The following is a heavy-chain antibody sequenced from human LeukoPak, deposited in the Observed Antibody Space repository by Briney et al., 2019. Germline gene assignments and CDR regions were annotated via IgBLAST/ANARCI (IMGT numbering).Heavy chain of an antibody. CDR1: GGSISSYY. D-gene: IGHD4-17*01. V-gene: IGHV4-59*08. Sequence: SETLSLTCTVSGGSISSYYWSWIRQPPGKGLEWIGYIYYSGSTNYNPSLKSRATISVDTSKNQFSLKLSSVAAADTAVYYCARHRLRWSYFDYWGQGTLVTVSS. CDR2: IYYSGST. J-gene: IGHJ4*02. CDR3: ARHRLRWSYFDY.